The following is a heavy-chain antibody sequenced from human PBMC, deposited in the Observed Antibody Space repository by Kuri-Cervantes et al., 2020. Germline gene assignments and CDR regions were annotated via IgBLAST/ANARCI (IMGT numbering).Heavy chain of an antibody. J-gene: IGHJ4*02. Sequence: SETLSLTCTVSGGSISSGDYYWSWIRQPPGKGLEWIGYIYYSGSTYYNPSLKSRVTISVDTSKNQFSLKLNSVTTTDTAVYYCASKDRRNYYFDRWGQGTLVTVSS. CDR3: ASKDRRNYYFDR. CDR1: GGSISSGDYY. D-gene: IGHD2-15*01. V-gene: IGHV4-30-4*01. CDR2: IYYSGST.